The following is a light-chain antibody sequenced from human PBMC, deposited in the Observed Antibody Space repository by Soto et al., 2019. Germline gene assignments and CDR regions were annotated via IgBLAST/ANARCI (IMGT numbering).Light chain of an antibody. V-gene: IGLV1-40*01. CDR1: SSNIGAGYD. Sequence: QSVLTQPPSMSGAPGQRVTISCTGSSSNIGAGYDVHWYQQLPGTAPKLLIYRNNNRPSGVPDRFYGSKSGTSASLAITGLQDEDEADYYCHSYDSSLSGSVFGGGTKLTVL. CDR2: RNN. CDR3: HSYDSSLSGSV. J-gene: IGLJ3*02.